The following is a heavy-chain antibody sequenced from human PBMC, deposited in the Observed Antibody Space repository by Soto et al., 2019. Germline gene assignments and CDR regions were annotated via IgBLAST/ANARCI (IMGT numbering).Heavy chain of an antibody. CDR1: GFTFSSYA. D-gene: IGHD2-15*01. Sequence: GGSLRLSCAASGFTFSSYAMHWVRQAPGKGLEWVAVISYDGSNKYYADSVKGRFTISRDNSKNTLYLQMNSLRAEDTAVYYCAREVVAALEYNWFDPWGQGTLVTVSS. CDR2: ISYDGSNK. J-gene: IGHJ5*02. V-gene: IGHV3-30-3*01. CDR3: AREVVAALEYNWFDP.